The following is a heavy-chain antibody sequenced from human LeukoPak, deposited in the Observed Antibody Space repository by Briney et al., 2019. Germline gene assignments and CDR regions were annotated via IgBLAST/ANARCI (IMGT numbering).Heavy chain of an antibody. CDR1: GGSISSYY. CDR2: IYYSGST. V-gene: IGHV4-59*01. D-gene: IGHD3-22*01. Sequence: PSETLSLTCTVSGGSISSYYWSWIRQPPGKGLEWIGYIYYSGSTNYNPSLKSRDTISVDTSKNQFSLKLSSVTAADTAVYYCASIRTGYYYDSSGYYYFDYWGQGTLVTVSS. J-gene: IGHJ4*02. CDR3: ASIRTGYYYDSSGYYYFDY.